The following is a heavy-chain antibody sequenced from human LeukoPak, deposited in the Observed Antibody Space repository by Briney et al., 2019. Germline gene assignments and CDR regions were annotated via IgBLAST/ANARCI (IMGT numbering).Heavy chain of an antibody. J-gene: IGHJ3*02. CDR2: IIPIFGTA. Sequence: ASVKVSCKASGCTSSSHAISWVRQAPGQGREWMGGIIPIFGTANYAQKFQGRVKITADESTSTAYIELSSLRTEDTAVYYCERDPDTAMGGAAFDIWGQGTMVTVSS. V-gene: IGHV1-69*13. CDR1: GCTSSSHA. D-gene: IGHD5-18*01. CDR3: ERDPDTAMGGAAFDI.